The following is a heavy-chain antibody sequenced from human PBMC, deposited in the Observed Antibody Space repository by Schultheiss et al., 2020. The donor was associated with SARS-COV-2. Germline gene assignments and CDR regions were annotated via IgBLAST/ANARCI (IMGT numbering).Heavy chain of an antibody. D-gene: IGHD2-8*01. J-gene: IGHJ6*02. CDR3: ARDHCTNGVCSPPYYYYGMDV. CDR2: INPNSGGT. V-gene: IGHV1-2*02. CDR1: GYTFTSYY. Sequence: ASVKVSCKASGYTFTSYYMHWVRQAPGQGLEWMGWINPNSGGTNYAQKFQGRVTMTRDTSISTAYMELSRLRSDDTAVYYCARDHCTNGVCSPPYYYYGMDVWGQGTTVTVSS.